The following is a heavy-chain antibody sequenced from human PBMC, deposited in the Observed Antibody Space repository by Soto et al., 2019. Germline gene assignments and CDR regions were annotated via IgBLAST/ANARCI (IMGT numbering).Heavy chain of an antibody. V-gene: IGHV3-73*01. J-gene: IGHJ4*02. CDR1: GFTFSGSA. Sequence: EVQLVESGGGLVQPGGSLKLSCAASGFTFSGSAMHWVRQASGKGLEWVGRIRSKASSYATAYAASVKGRFTISRDDSKNTAYLQMNSLKTEDTAVYYCKSSSASDYWGQGTLVTVSS. CDR3: KSSSASDY. CDR2: IRSKASSYAT. D-gene: IGHD2-2*01.